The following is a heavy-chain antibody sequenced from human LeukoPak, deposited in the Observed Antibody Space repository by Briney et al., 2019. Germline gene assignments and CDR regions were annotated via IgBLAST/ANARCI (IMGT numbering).Heavy chain of an antibody. V-gene: IGHV1-18*04. CDR3: ARDFLFKGRGKSSAFY. Sequence: ASVKVSCKASGYTFTSYGISWVRQAPGQGLEWMGWISAYNGNTNYAQKLQGRVTMTTDTSTSTAYMELRSLRSDDTAVNYCARDFLFKGRGKSSAFYWGQGTLVTVSS. D-gene: IGHD3-16*01. CDR2: ISAYNGNT. CDR1: GYTFTSYG. J-gene: IGHJ4*02.